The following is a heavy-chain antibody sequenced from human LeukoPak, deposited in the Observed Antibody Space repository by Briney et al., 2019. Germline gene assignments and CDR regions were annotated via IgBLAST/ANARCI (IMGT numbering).Heavy chain of an antibody. V-gene: IGHV4-59*01. J-gene: IGHJ6*03. Sequence: SETLSLTCTVSGGSISSYYWSWIRQPPGKGLEWIGYIYYSGSTNYNPSLKSRVTISVDTSKNRFSLKLSSVTAADTAVYYCARDQESNTMVRGVIYYYYYMDVWGKGTTVTVSS. CDR2: IYYSGST. D-gene: IGHD3-10*01. CDR1: GGSISSYY. CDR3: ARDQESNTMVRGVIYYYYYMDV.